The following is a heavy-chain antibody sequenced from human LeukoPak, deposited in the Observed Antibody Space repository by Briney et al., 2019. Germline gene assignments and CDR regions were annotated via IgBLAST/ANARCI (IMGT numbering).Heavy chain of an antibody. J-gene: IGHJ4*02. CDR2: ISSSGSTI. Sequence: GGSLRLSCAASGFTFSSYEMNWVRQAPGKGLEWVSYISSSGSTIYYADSVKGRFTISRDNAKNSLYLQMNSLRAEDTALYYCARIMIIRDYVWGSYPGCDYWGQGTLVTVSP. D-gene: IGHD3-16*02. CDR3: ARIMIIRDYVWGSYPGCDY. V-gene: IGHV3-48*03. CDR1: GFTFSSYE.